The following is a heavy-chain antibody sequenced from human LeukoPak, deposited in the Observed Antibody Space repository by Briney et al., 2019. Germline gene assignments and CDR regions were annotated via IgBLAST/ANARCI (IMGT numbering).Heavy chain of an antibody. D-gene: IGHD6-13*01. CDR3: ARDIAAAGTYYYYYYMDV. V-gene: IGHV4-4*07. CDR1: GGSISSYY. Sequence: PSETLSLTCTVPGGSISSYYWSWIRQPAGKGLEWIGRIYTSGSTNYNPSLKSRVTMSVDTSKNQFSLKLSSVTAADTAVHYCARDIAAAGTYYYYYYMDVWGKGTTVTVSS. CDR2: IYTSGST. J-gene: IGHJ6*03.